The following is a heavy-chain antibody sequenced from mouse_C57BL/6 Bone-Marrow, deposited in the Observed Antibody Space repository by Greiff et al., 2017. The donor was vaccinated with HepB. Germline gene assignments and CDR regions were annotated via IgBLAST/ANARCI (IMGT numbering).Heavy chain of an antibody. Sequence: EVQLMESGPGLVKPSQSLSLTCSVTGYSITSGYYWNWIRQFPGNKLEWMGYISYDGSNNYNPSLKNRISITRDTSKNQFFLKLNSVTTEDTATYYCARTPWFAYWGQGTLVTVSA. CDR1: GYSITSGYY. V-gene: IGHV3-6*01. CDR2: ISYDGSN. J-gene: IGHJ3*01. CDR3: ARTPWFAY.